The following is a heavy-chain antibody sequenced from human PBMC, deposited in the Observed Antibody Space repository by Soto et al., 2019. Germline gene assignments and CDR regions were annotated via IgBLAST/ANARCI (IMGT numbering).Heavy chain of an antibody. CDR3: ASANYYDSSRLV. Sequence: GASVKVSCKASGYTFTNFGISWVRQAPGQGLEWMGIINPSGGSTSYAQKFQGRVTMTRDTSTSTVYMELSSLRSEDTAVYYCASANYYDSSRLVWGQGTLVTVSS. CDR2: INPSGGST. CDR1: GYTFTNFG. J-gene: IGHJ4*02. V-gene: IGHV1-46*01. D-gene: IGHD3-22*01.